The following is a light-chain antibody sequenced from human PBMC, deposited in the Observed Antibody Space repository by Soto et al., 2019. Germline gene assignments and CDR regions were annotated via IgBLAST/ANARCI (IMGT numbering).Light chain of an antibody. CDR1: SGSVSTSSY. CDR3: ALFMGSGIYV. J-gene: IGLJ1*01. Sequence: QTVVTQEPSFSVSPGGTVTLTCALSSGSVSTSSYPSWCQQTPGQAPRTLIYNTNTRSSGVPDRFSGSILGNKAALTITGAQADDESDYYCALFMGSGIYVFGTGTKLTVL. CDR2: NTN. V-gene: IGLV8-61*01.